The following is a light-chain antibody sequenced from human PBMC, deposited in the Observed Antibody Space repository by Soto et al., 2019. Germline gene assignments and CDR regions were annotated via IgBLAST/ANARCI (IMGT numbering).Light chain of an antibody. CDR2: EVS. Sequence: QSVLTRPPSASGSPGQSVTISCTGTSSDVGGYYYVSWYQQHPGKAPKLMIYEVSKRPSGVPDRFSGSKSGNTASLTVSGLQAEDEADYYCSSYAGTNTPYVFGTGTKVTVL. V-gene: IGLV2-8*01. CDR3: SSYAGTNTPYV. CDR1: SSDVGGYYY. J-gene: IGLJ1*01.